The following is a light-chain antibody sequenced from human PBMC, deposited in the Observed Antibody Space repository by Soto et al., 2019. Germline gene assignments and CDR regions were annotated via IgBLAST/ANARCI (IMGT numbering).Light chain of an antibody. CDR3: SSSSLIPPSV. CDR2: EVT. V-gene: IGLV2-23*02. Sequence: QSALTQPASVSGSPGQSVTISCTGTSRDVGKYNLVSWYQHFPGKAPKLMTFEVTKRPSGISDRFSGSKSGNTASLTISGLQAEDEADYYCSSSSLIPPSVFGTGTTVTVL. J-gene: IGLJ1*01. CDR1: SRDVGKYNL.